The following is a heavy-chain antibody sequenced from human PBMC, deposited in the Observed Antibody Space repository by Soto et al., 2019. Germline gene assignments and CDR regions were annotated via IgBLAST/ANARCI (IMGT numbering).Heavy chain of an antibody. CDR3: ARDWGDIVVVVAATRGWFDP. CDR1: GYTFTSYG. J-gene: IGHJ5*02. V-gene: IGHV1-18*01. Sequence: QVQLVQSGAEVKKPGASVKVSCKASGYTFTSYGISWVRQAPGQGIEWMGWVSAYNGNTNYAQKLLGRDTMPTDASTSSAYMELRSLRSDDTAVYYCARDWGDIVVVVAATRGWFDPWGPGTLVTVSS. CDR2: VSAYNGNT. D-gene: IGHD2-15*01.